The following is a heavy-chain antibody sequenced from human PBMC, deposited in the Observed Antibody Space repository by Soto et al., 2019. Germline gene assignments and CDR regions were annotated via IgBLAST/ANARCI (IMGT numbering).Heavy chain of an antibody. CDR1: GFTFSSYA. CDR3: ARDQDYFDY. CDR2: ISYDGSNK. J-gene: IGHJ4*02. Sequence: QVQLVESGGGVVQPGRSLRLSCAASGFTFSSYAMHWVRQAPGKGLEWVAVISYDGSNKYYADSVQGRFTISRDNSKNTLYLQMNSLRAEDTAVYYCARDQDYFDYWGQGTLVTVSS. V-gene: IGHV3-30-3*01.